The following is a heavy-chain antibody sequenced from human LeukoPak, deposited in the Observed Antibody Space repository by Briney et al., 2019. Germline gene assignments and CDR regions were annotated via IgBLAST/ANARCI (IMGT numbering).Heavy chain of an antibody. Sequence: PGGSLRLSCAASGFTVSSNYMSWVRQAPGKGLEWVSAIGGPGGREVFYADSVKGRFIISRDNSKNTLLLRMDSLRVEDTAIYYCAKMAGMEYGEHYLDYWGQGTLVSVSS. D-gene: IGHD1-26*01. V-gene: IGHV3-23*01. CDR2: IGGPGGRE. CDR3: AKMAGMEYGEHYLDY. CDR1: GFTVSSNY. J-gene: IGHJ4*02.